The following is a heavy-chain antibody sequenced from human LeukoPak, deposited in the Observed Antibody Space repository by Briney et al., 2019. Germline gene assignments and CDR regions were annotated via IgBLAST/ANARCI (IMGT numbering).Heavy chain of an antibody. CDR1: GGSISSCY. V-gene: IGHV4-59*12. Sequence: SETLSLTCTVSGGSISSCYWSWFRQPPGKGLEWIGYIYYSGSTNYNPSLKSRVTISVDTSKNQFSLNLTSVTAADAAVYYCARDLGYSGFDWAPWGQGTLVTVSS. CDR2: IYYSGST. J-gene: IGHJ5*02. D-gene: IGHD5-12*01. CDR3: ARDLGYSGFDWAP.